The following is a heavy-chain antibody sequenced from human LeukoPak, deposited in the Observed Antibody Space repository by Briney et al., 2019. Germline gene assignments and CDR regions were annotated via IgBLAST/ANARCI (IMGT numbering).Heavy chain of an antibody. V-gene: IGHV4-4*07. D-gene: IGHD6-19*01. CDR1: GASISSSY. J-gene: IGHJ4*02. CDR3: ARGRVAVAGFDY. CDR2: ISTGGST. Sequence: PSETLSLTCTVSGASISSSYCTWIRQPAGEGLEWIGRISTGGSTTYNPSFKSRVTMSLDTSKNQFSLNLTSVTAADTAVYYCARGRVAVAGFDYWGQGTLVTVSS.